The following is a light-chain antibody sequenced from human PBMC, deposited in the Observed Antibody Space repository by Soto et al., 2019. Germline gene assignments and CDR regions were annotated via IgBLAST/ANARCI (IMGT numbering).Light chain of an antibody. CDR1: QSVLYSSDNKNY. CDR3: QQYYSIPFT. CDR2: WAS. Sequence: DIVMTQSPDSLAVSLGERATINCKSSQSVLYSSDNKNYLGWYQQKTGQPPKLLIYWASTRESGVPDRFSGSGSETDFTLTISSLQAEDVAVYYCQQYYSIPFTFGGGTKVEIK. J-gene: IGKJ4*01. V-gene: IGKV4-1*01.